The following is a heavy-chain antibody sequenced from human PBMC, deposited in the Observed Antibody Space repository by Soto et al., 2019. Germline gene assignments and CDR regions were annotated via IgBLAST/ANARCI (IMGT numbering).Heavy chain of an antibody. CDR1: GDSVSSNSAA. V-gene: IGHV6-1*01. Sequence: SQTLSLTCAISGDSVSSNSAAWNWIRQSPSRGLEWLGRTYYRSKWYNDYAVSVKSRITINPDTSKNQFPLQLNSVTPEDTAVYYCARDRNFGVVIITYYGMDVWGQGTTVTVSS. CDR3: ARDRNFGVVIITYYGMDV. CDR2: TYYRSKWYN. J-gene: IGHJ6*02. D-gene: IGHD3-3*01.